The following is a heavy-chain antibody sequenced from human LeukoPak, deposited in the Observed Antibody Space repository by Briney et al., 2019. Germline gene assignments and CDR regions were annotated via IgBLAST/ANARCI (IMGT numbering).Heavy chain of an antibody. CDR2: IKQDGSAK. V-gene: IGHV3-7*04. CDR1: GFTFSSYW. D-gene: IGHD6-25*01. CDR3: ARGRGSLDY. Sequence: GGSLRLSCAASGFTFSSYWMTWVRQAPGKRLEWVANIKQDGSAKYTLDSVKGRFTIPRDNAKNSLYLQMNSLRAEDTAIYYCARGRGSLDYWGQGALVTVSS. J-gene: IGHJ4*02.